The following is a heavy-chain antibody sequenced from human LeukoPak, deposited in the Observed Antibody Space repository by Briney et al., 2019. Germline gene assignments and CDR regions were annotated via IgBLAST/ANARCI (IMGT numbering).Heavy chain of an antibody. CDR1: GGTFSSYA. V-gene: IGHV1-69*01. CDR2: IIPIFGTA. CDR3: ARVGYSSSPVAFDI. Sequence: SVKVSCKASGGTFSSYAISWVRQAPGQGLEWMGGIIPIFGTANYAQKFQGRVTITADESTSTAYMELSSLRSEDTAAYYCARVGYSSSPVAFDIWGQGTMVTVSS. J-gene: IGHJ3*02. D-gene: IGHD6-6*01.